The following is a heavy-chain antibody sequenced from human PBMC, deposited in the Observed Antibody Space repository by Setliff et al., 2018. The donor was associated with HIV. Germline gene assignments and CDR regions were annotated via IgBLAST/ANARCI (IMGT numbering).Heavy chain of an antibody. Sequence: LSLTCTVSGGSISSSSYYWGWIRQSPGKGLEWIGSFYHSGSTHYNPSLKSRVTISVDTSTNQLSLKLSSVTAADTAVYYCARRGVPAARNYYYYAMDVWGQGTTVTVSS. D-gene: IGHD2-2*01. V-gene: IGHV4-39*01. CDR3: ARRGVPAARNYYYYAMDV. CDR2: FYHSGST. CDR1: GGSISSSSYY. J-gene: IGHJ6*02.